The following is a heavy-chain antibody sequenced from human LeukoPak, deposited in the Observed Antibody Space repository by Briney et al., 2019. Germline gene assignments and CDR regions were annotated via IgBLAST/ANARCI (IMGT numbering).Heavy chain of an antibody. CDR2: IYTSGST. J-gene: IGHJ4*02. CDR1: GGSISSYY. V-gene: IGHV4-4*07. D-gene: IGHD3-10*01. Sequence: SETLSLTCTVSGGSISSYYWSWIRQPAGKGLEWIGRIYTSGSTNYNPSLKSRVTMSVDTSKNQFSLKLSSVTAADTAVYYCARHRATGITMVRGVPSPPDYWGQGTLVTVSS. CDR3: ARHRATGITMVRGVPSPPDY.